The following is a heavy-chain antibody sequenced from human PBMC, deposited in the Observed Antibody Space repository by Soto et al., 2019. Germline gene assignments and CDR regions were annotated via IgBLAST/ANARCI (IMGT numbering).Heavy chain of an antibody. CDR2: IDWDDDK. J-gene: IGHJ1*01. Sequence: SGPTLVNPTLTLTLTCTFSGFSLSTSGMCVSWIRQPPGKALEWLALIDWDDDKYYSTSLKTRLTISKDTSKNQVVLTMTNMDPVDTATYYCAQSVAGMAYFQHWGQGTLVTVSS. CDR3: AQSVAGMAYFQH. D-gene: IGHD6-19*01. V-gene: IGHV2-70*01. CDR1: GFSLSTSGMC.